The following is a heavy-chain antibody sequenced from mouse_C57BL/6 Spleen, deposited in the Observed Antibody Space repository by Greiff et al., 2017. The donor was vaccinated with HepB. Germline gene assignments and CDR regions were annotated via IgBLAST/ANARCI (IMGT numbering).Heavy chain of an antibody. D-gene: IGHD1-1*01. V-gene: IGHV1-19*01. CDR1: GYTFTDYY. J-gene: IGHJ1*03. Sequence: EVQLQQSGPVLVKPGASVKMSCKASGYTFTDYYMNWVKQSHGKSLEWMGVINPYNGGTSYNQKFKGKATLNVDKSSSTAYMELKGLTSEDSAVYYCARWYYGSAYFDVWGTRTTVTVSS. CDR3: ARWYYGSAYFDV. CDR2: INPYNGGT.